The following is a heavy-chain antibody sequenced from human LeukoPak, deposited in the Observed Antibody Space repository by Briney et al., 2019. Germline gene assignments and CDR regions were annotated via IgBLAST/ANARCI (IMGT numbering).Heavy chain of an antibody. CDR3: ARETSGYYYKSYFDY. J-gene: IGHJ4*02. CDR2: ISSSGSTI. Sequence: GGSLRLSCAASGFTFSSYEMNWVRQAPGKGLEWVSYISSSGSTIYYADSVKGRFTISRDNAKNSLYVQINSLRAEDTAVYYCARETSGYYYKSYFDYWGQGTLVTVSS. D-gene: IGHD3-22*01. CDR1: GFTFSSYE. V-gene: IGHV3-48*03.